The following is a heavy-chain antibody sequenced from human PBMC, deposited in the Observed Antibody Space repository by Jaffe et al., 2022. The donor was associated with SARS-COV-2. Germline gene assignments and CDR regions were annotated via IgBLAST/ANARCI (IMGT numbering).Heavy chain of an antibody. CDR1: GGSISSYY. Sequence: QVQLQESGPGLVKPSETLSLTCTVSGGSISSYYWSWIRQPPGKGLEWIGYIYYSGSTNYNPSLKSRVTISVDTSKNQFSLKLSSVTAADTAVYYCARGLITGPTSKGYGMDVWGQGTTVTVSS. CDR2: IYYSGST. D-gene: IGHD1-20*01. V-gene: IGHV4-59*01. J-gene: IGHJ6*02. CDR3: ARGLITGPTSKGYGMDV.